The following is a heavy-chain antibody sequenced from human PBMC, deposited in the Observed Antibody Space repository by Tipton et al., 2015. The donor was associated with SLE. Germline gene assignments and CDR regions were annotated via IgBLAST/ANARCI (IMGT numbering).Heavy chain of an antibody. CDR3: ARPDLPYSSSWFGYFQY. Sequence: TLSLTCVVSGASISTEGYSWSWLRQPPGKGLEWIGYIFHTGSAYYNPSLKSRLSISVDTSKNQFSLKLRSVTAADTAIYYCARPDLPYSSSWFGYFQYWGQGIVVTVSS. V-gene: IGHV4-30-2*01. J-gene: IGHJ1*01. CDR1: GASISTEGYS. D-gene: IGHD6-13*01. CDR2: IFHTGSA.